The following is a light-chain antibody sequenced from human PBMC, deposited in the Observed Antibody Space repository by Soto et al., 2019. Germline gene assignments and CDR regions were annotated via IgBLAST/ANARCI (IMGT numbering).Light chain of an antibody. CDR3: QHLKSFPIT. CDR1: QGISTL. CDR2: ESS. J-gene: IGKJ5*01. V-gene: IGKV1-9*01. Sequence: QLPQPPSSRSASVGDRVTMTCRASQGISTLLAWYQQKPGKAPKVLIYESSLLQSGVPSRFSGSGSGTDFTLTISSLQPEDFATYYCQHLKSFPITFGQGTRLEIK.